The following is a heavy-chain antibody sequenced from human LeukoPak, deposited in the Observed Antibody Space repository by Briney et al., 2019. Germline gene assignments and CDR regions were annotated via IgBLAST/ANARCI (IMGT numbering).Heavy chain of an antibody. D-gene: IGHD1-26*01. CDR2: INHSGST. CDR1: GGSFSGYY. Sequence: PSETLSLTCAVYGGSFSGYYWSWIRQPPGKGLEWLGEINHSGSTNYNPSLKSRVTISVDTSKNQFSLKLSSVTAADTAVYYCARGRSGSYYSLWYFDLWGRGTLVTVSS. CDR3: ARGRSGSYYSLWYFDL. V-gene: IGHV4-34*01. J-gene: IGHJ2*01.